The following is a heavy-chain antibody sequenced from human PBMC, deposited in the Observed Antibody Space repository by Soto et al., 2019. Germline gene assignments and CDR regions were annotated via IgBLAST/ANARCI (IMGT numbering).Heavy chain of an antibody. CDR2: IYYSGST. D-gene: IGHD3-10*01. CDR1: GGSASSGSYH. J-gene: IGHJ5*02. Sequence: SETLSLTCTVSGGSASSGSYHWGWIRQPPGKGLEWIGSIYYSGSTYYNPSLKSRVTISVDTSKDQFSLKLSSVTAADTAVYYCARDLGPYGSGSYRDWFDPWGQGTLVTVSS. CDR3: ARDLGPYGSGSYRDWFDP. V-gene: IGHV4-39*07.